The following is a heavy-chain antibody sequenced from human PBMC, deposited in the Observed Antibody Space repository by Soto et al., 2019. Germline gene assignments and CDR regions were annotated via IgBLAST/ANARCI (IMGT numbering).Heavy chain of an antibody. V-gene: IGHV1-2*04. CDR1: GYIFTGYY. D-gene: IGHD3-22*01. J-gene: IGHJ1*01. CDR3: ARDRDFYYESSGYYQSWIDS. CDR2: INPNSGGT. Sequence: ASVKVSCKASGYIFTGYYMHWVRQAPGQGLEWMGWINPNSGGTNYAQKFQGWVTMTRDTSISTAYMELSRLRSDDTAVYYCARDRDFYYESSGYYQSWIDSRGQGTLGTVSS.